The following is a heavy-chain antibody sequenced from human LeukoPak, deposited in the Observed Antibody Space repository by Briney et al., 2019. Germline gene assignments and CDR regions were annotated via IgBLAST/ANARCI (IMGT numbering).Heavy chain of an antibody. V-gene: IGHV3-23*01. CDR3: AKALWDYYDSSGYP. Sequence: GGSLRLSCAASRFTFSSYAMSWVRQAPGKGLEWVSAISGSGGSTYYADSVKGRFTISRDNSKNTLYLQMNSLRAEVTAVYYCAKALWDYYDSSGYPWGQGTLVTVSS. J-gene: IGHJ4*02. CDR1: RFTFSSYA. D-gene: IGHD3-22*01. CDR2: ISGSGGST.